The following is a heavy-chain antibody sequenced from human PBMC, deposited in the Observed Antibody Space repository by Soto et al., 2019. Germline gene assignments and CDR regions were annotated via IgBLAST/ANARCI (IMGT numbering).Heavy chain of an antibody. Sequence: LSLTCTVSGVSIISSNYHWGWIRQAPGKGLEWVSYISTSGTTIYYTDSVKGRFTISRDNAKKSLYLQMNSLRAEDTAVYYCVRFGGAAAGPGDYWGQGTLVTVSS. V-gene: IGHV3-11*04. J-gene: IGHJ4*02. CDR2: ISTSGTTI. CDR1: GVSIISSNYH. D-gene: IGHD6-13*01. CDR3: VRFGGAAAGPGDY.